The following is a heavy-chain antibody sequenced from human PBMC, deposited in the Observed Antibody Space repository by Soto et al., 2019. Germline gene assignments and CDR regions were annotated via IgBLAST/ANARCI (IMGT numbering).Heavy chain of an antibody. V-gene: IGHV1-2*02. J-gene: IGHJ6*02. Sequence: GASVKVSCKASGYTFTGYYMHWVRQAPGQGLEWMGWINPNSGGTNYAQKFQGRVTMTRDTSISTAYMELSRLRSDDTAVYYCAAFERVVAAPYYYGMDVWGQGTTVTVSS. CDR2: INPNSGGT. CDR1: GYTFTGYY. D-gene: IGHD2-15*01. CDR3: AAFERVVAAPYYYGMDV.